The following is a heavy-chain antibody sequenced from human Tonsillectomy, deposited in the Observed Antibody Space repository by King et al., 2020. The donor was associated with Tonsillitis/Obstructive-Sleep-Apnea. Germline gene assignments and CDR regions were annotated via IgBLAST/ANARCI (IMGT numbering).Heavy chain of an antibody. Sequence: QLQESGPGLVKPSETLSLTCTVSGGSISSYYWSWIRQPPGKGLECIGYIYYSGGTNYSPSLKSRVTISVDTSKNQVSLKFSSVTAADPAVYYCAREGAVMNAFDIWGQGTMVTVSS. CDR2: IYYSGGT. D-gene: IGHD2-8*01. CDR1: GGSISSYY. V-gene: IGHV4-59*01. J-gene: IGHJ3*02. CDR3: AREGAVMNAFDI.